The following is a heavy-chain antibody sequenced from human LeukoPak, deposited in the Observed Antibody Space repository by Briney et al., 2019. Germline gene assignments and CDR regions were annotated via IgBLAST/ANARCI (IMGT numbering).Heavy chain of an antibody. CDR2: IYVTGN. J-gene: IGHJ6*03. Sequence: SETLSLTCTVSGGSIGTYYWSWVRQSPGKGLEWIGYIYVTGNRYNPYLQSRVIISVGTSRNQFLLKMSSETAADTAVYYCARHIGGGIEDMDVWGKGTKVTVSS. CDR1: GGSIGTYY. CDR3: ARHIGGGIEDMDV. D-gene: IGHD3-16*02. V-gene: IGHV4-59*08.